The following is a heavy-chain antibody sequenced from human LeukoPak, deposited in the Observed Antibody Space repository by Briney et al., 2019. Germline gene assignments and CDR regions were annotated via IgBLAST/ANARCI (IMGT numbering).Heavy chain of an antibody. D-gene: IGHD1-26*01. CDR3: ATSEYNSGSYWDY. CDR1: GGSISSGGYY. J-gene: IGHJ4*02. V-gene: IGHV4-31*03. CDR2: IYYSGST. Sequence: TSQTLSLTCTVSGGSISSGGYYWSWLRQHPGKGLEWIGYIYYSGSTYYNPSLKSRVTISVDTSKNQFSLRLSSVTAADTAVYYCATSEYNSGSYWDYWGQGTLVTVSS.